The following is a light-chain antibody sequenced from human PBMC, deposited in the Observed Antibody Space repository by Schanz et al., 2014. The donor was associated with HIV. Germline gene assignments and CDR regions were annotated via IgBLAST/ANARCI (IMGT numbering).Light chain of an antibody. CDR1: SSDVGSYDL. J-gene: IGLJ1*01. Sequence: QSALTQPASVSGSPGQSITISCTGTSSDVGSYDLVSWYQQHPGRAPKLLISEVSKRPSGVSSRFSGSKSGNTASLTISGLQAEDEADYFCSSYAITTYVFGTGTKLTVL. V-gene: IGLV2-23*02. CDR3: SSYAITTYV. CDR2: EVS.